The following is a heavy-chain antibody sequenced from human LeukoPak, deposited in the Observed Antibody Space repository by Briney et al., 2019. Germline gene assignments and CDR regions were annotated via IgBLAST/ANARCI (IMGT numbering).Heavy chain of an antibody. CDR1: GLNLDAYA. CDR2: ISGDGTIT. CDR3: AKDTPLFFHYYGIEV. D-gene: IGHD3-3*01. J-gene: IGHJ6*02. Sequence: GGSLRLSCAASGLNLDAYAMHWVRQAPGKGLEWVSLISGDGTITYYADSVKGRFTISRDNSKNSLFLEMNSLRSEDTALYYCAKDTPLFFHYYGIEVWGQGTTVTVSS. V-gene: IGHV3-43*02.